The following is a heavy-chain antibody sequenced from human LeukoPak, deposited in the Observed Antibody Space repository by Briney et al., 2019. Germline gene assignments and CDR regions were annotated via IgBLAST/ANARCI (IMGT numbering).Heavy chain of an antibody. D-gene: IGHD2-21*02. Sequence: GGSLRLSCVASGFTFSTFEMNWVRQAPGKGLEWVSYICTSGSPISYADSVKGRFTISRDNAKNSLYLHMNSLRAEDTAVYYCAGGKYCGGDCYSTWRYWGQGTLVTVSS. CDR3: AGGKYCGGDCYSTWRY. CDR1: GFTFSTFE. J-gene: IGHJ4*02. CDR2: ICTSGSPI. V-gene: IGHV3-48*03.